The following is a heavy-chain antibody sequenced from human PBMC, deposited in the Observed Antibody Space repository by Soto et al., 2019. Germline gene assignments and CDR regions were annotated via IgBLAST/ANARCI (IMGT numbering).Heavy chain of an antibody. J-gene: IGHJ6*03. CDR2: TYYRSKWYD. Sequence: PSQTLSLTCAISGGSVSSNSAAWNWIRQSPSRGLEWLGRTYYRSKWYDDYAVSVKSRITINPDTSKNQFSLQLNSVTPEDTAVYYCARNHIAAAGTDYYYYMDVWGKGTTVTVSS. V-gene: IGHV6-1*01. CDR3: ARNHIAAAGTDYYYYMDV. CDR1: GGSVSSNSAA. D-gene: IGHD6-13*01.